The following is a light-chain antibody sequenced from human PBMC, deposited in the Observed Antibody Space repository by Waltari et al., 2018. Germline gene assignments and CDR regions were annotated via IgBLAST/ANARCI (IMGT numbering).Light chain of an antibody. CDR1: QTVLYSPHNKSF. J-gene: IGKJ1*01. V-gene: IGKV4-1*01. CDR2: WAS. CDR3: QQYYSIPWT. Sequence: DIVMTQSPDSLAVSLGERATVNCKSSQTVLYSPHNKSFLAWFQQKLVQPPKLLIYWASTRESGVPVRFSGSGSGRDFTLTISSLQAEDVAVYYCQQYYSIPWTFGQGTKVEIK.